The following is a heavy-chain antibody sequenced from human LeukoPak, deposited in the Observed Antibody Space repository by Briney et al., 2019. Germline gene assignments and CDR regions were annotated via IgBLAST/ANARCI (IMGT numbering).Heavy chain of an antibody. CDR1: GYSFTSYW. Sequence: GESLKISCKGSGYSFTSYWIGWVRQMPGKGLEWMGIIYPGDSHTRYSPSFQGQVTISADKSISTAYLQWSSLKASDTAMYYCARRPLYSSSWYYFDYWGQGTLVTVSS. J-gene: IGHJ4*02. D-gene: IGHD6-13*01. CDR2: IYPGDSHT. CDR3: ARRPLYSSSWYYFDY. V-gene: IGHV5-51*01.